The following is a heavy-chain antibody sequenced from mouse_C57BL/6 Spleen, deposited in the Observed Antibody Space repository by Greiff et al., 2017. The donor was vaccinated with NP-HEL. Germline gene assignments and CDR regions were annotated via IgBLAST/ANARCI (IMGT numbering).Heavy chain of an antibody. CDR1: GYTFTDYY. Sequence: QVQLQQSGAELVRPGASVKLSCKASGYTFTDYYINWVKQRPGQGLEWIARIYPGSGNTYYNEKFKGKATLTAEKSSSTAYMQLSSLTSEDSAVYFCARSGDYGSSYKYFDVWGTGTTVTVSS. CDR2: IYPGSGNT. CDR3: ARSGDYGSSYKYFDV. V-gene: IGHV1-76*01. J-gene: IGHJ1*03. D-gene: IGHD1-1*01.